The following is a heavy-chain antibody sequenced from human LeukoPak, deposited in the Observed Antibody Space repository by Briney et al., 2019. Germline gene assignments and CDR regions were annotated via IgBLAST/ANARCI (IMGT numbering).Heavy chain of an antibody. CDR3: ARDPDRGCSGGSCYSDY. CDR2: ISSGSNAI. V-gene: IGHV3-48*04. J-gene: IGHJ4*02. D-gene: IGHD2-15*01. Sequence: QPGGSLRLSCAASGFTFSTYSMIWVRQAPGKGLEWISYISSGSNAIYADSVKGRFIISRDNAKNSLSLQMNSLRAEDTAVYYCARDPDRGCSGGSCYSDYWGQGTLVTVSS. CDR1: GFTFSTYS.